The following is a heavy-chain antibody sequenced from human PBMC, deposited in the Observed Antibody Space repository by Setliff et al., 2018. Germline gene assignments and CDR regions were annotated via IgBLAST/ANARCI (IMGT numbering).Heavy chain of an antibody. D-gene: IGHD1-26*01. J-gene: IGHJ4*02. V-gene: IGHV4-61*02. CDR3: ARDNTMVGATDY. Sequence: SETLSLTCTVSGGSISSGTYYWSWIRQPAGKGLEWIGRLHTSGSIDYNPSLKSRVTISVDTSKNQFSLRLRSVTAAGTAVYFCARDNTMVGATDYWGLGTLVTVSS. CDR2: LHTSGSI. CDR1: GGSISSGTYY.